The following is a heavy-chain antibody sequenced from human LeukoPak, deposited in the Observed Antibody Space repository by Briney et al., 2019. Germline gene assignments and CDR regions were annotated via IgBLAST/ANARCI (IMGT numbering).Heavy chain of an antibody. CDR2: IWHDGSYE. CDR3: AKDGVGATSLDC. V-gene: IGHV3-33*06. CDR1: GFTFSRYG. Sequence: PGRSLRLSCAASGFTFSRYGMHWVRQAPGKGLEWVVVIWHDGSYEYYADSVKGRFTISRDSSKNTLYLQMNSLRAEDTAVYYCAKDGVGATSLDCWGQGTLVTVSS. J-gene: IGHJ4*02. D-gene: IGHD1-26*01.